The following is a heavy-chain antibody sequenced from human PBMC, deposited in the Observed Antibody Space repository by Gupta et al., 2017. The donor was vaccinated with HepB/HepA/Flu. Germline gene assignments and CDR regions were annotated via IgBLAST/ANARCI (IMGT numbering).Heavy chain of an antibody. CDR2: NSSDGSNR. CDR1: GLIFKNFA. CDR3: AGNYSDSAVDV. D-gene: IGHD3-9*01. V-gene: IGHV3-30*03. J-gene: IGHJ6*02. Sequence: QVQLVQSGGGVVQPGRSLRLACAASGLIFKNFAMHWVRQAPGKGLEWVALNSSDGSNRYYGDSVKGRFTISRDNSNSTLFLQMNSLTIDDSALYFCAGNYSDSAVDVWGQGTTVTVSS.